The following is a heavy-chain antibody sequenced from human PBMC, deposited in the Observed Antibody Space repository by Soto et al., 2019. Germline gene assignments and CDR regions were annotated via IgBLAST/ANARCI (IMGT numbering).Heavy chain of an antibody. CDR2: IIPILGIA. CDR3: ARDETNYGSGNPLCY. Sequence: QVQLVQSGAEVKKPGSSVKVSCKASGGTFSSYTISWVRQAPGQGLEWMGRIIPILGIANYAQKFQGRVTITADKSTSTAYMELSSLRSEDTAVYYCARDETNYGSGNPLCYWGQGTLVTVSS. D-gene: IGHD3-10*01. CDR1: GGTFSSYT. J-gene: IGHJ4*02. V-gene: IGHV1-69*08.